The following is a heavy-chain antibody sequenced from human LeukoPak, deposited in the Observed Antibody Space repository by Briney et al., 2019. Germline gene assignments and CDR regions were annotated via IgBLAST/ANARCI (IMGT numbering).Heavy chain of an antibody. Sequence: SETLSLTCAVYGGSFSGYYWSWIRQPPGKGLEWIGEINHSGSTNYNPSLKSRVTISVDTSKNQFSLELSSVTAADTAVYYCARGQSGTAIPRAGRYFDLWGRGTLVTVSS. CDR3: ARGQSGTAIPRAGRYFDL. CDR2: INHSGST. D-gene: IGHD5-18*01. V-gene: IGHV4-34*01. CDR1: GGSFSGYY. J-gene: IGHJ2*01.